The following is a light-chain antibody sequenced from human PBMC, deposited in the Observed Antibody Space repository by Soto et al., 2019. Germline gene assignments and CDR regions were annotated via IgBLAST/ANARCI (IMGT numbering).Light chain of an antibody. CDR2: EGS. J-gene: IGLJ2*01. CDR1: SSDVGSYNL. CDR3: CPFERSITLV. Sequence: QSVLTQPASVSGSPGQSITISCTGSSSDVGSYNLVSWYQQLPGEAPKLMIYEGSKRPSGVSNRFSGSKSGNTASLTISGLQAEDEADYYCCPFERSITLVFGGGTKLTVL. V-gene: IGLV2-23*01.